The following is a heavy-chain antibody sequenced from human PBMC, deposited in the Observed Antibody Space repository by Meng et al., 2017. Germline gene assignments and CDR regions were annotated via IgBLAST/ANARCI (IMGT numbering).Heavy chain of an antibody. V-gene: IGHV4-61*01. Sequence: VHRQESAPGLRWPSVPLPLPALGSGGAGGSGNYYWSWIRQPPGKGLEWIGYIVYSGSTTYNPSLKTRVTISVDTSKNQFSLKLTSVTAEDTAVYYCASPLLRFLEWLSMGYWGQGTLVTVSS. CDR1: GGAGGSGNYY. J-gene: IGHJ4*02. D-gene: IGHD3-3*01. CDR2: IVYSGST. CDR3: ASPLLRFLEWLSMGY.